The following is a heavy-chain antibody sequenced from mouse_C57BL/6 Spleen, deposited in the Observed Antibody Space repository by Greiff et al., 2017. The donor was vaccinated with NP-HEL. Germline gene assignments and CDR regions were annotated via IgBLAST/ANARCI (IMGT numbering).Heavy chain of an antibody. CDR2: IWRGGST. Sequence: QVQLQQSGPGLVQPSQSLSITCTVSGFSLTSYGVHWVRQSPGKGLEWLGVIWRGGSTDYNAAFMSRLSITKDNSKSQVFFKMNSLQADDTAIYYCAINEWHYYGRDFVCWYFDGSGAGTPVTVSS. V-gene: IGHV2-5*01. CDR3: AINEWHYYGRDFVCWYFDG. CDR1: GFSLTSYG. D-gene: IGHD1-1*01. J-gene: IGHJ1*01.